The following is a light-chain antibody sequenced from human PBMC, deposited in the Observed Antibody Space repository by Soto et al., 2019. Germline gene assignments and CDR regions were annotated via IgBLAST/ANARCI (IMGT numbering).Light chain of an antibody. Sequence: QSVLTQPASVSGSPGQSIIISCAGGGSDIGANNLVSWYQQHPGTVPRLLIFEVTKRPTGISSRFSGSKSGNTASLTISGLRAEDEADYHCCSYAGSRTFTFGGGTQLTVL. CDR2: EVT. CDR3: CSYAGSRTFT. J-gene: IGLJ2*01. V-gene: IGLV2-23*02. CDR1: GSDIGANNL.